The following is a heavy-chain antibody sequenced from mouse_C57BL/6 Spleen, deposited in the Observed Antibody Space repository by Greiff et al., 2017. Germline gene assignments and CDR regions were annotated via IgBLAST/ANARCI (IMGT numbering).Heavy chain of an antibody. CDR3: ASGYYDLDY. J-gene: IGHJ2*01. CDR2: INPGSGST. Sequence: VQLQQSGAELVRPGTSVKVSCKASGYAFTNYLIEWVKQRPGQGLEWIGVINPGSGSTNYNEKFKSKATLTVDTSSSTAYMQLSSLTSEDSAVYYCASGYYDLDYWGQGTTLTVSS. CDR1: GYAFTNYL. D-gene: IGHD2-4*01. V-gene: IGHV1-54*01.